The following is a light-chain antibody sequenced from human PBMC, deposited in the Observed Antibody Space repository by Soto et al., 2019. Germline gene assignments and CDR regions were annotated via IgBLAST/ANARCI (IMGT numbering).Light chain of an antibody. CDR2: GAS. CDR1: QSVSSSY. CDR3: QQYGSSRPR. J-gene: IGKJ3*01. V-gene: IGKV3-20*01. Sequence: EIVLTQSPGTLSLSPGERATLSCRASQSVSSSYLAWYQQKPGQAPRLLIYGASSRATGIPDRFSGSGSGTDFTLTISRLEPEDFAVYYCQQYGSSRPRFGPGTKVDIK.